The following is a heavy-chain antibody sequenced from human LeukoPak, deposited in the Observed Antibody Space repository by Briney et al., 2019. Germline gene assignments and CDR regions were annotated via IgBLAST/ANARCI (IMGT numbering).Heavy chain of an antibody. Sequence: ASVKVSCKASGYTFTSYAMNWVRQAPGQGLEWMGWINTNTGNPTYAQGFTGWFVFSLDTSVGTAYLQMSSLKAEDTAVYYCARENGEDYYDSSGYLLSHAFDIWGQGTMVTVSS. J-gene: IGHJ3*02. CDR1: GYTFTSYA. V-gene: IGHV7-4-1*02. CDR3: ARENGEDYYDSSGYLLSHAFDI. D-gene: IGHD3-22*01. CDR2: INTNTGNP.